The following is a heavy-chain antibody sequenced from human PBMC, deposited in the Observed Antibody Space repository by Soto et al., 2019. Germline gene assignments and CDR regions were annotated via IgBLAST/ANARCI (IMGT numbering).Heavy chain of an antibody. V-gene: IGHV3-30*18. Sequence: GGSLRLSCAASGFTFSSYGMHWVRQAPGKGLEWVAVISYDGSNKYYADSVKGRFTISRDNSKNTLYLQMNSLRAEDTAVYYCAKAQYSSSGYYGMDVSGQGTTPTVYS. CDR2: ISYDGSNK. D-gene: IGHD6-6*01. J-gene: IGHJ6*02. CDR1: GFTFSSYG. CDR3: AKAQYSSSGYYGMDV.